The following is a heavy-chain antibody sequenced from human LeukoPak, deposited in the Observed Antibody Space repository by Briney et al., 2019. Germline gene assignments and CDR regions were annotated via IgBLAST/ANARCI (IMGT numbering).Heavy chain of an antibody. CDR1: GYTFTSYD. J-gene: IGHJ5*02. CDR3: ARGSHYGRRRTNWFDP. Sequence: GASVKVSCKASGYTFTSYDINWVRQATGQGLEWMGWMNPNSGNTGYAQKFQGRVTMTRNTSISTAYMELSSLRSEDTAVYYCARGSHYGRRRTNWFDPWGQGTLVTVSS. D-gene: IGHD3-10*01. V-gene: IGHV1-8*01. CDR2: MNPNSGNT.